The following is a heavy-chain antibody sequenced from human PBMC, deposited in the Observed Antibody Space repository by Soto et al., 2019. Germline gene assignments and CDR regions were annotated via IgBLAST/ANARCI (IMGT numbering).Heavy chain of an antibody. Sequence: SETLSLTCTVSGGSIISGDYYWSWTRQHPGKGLEWIGYIYYSGSTYYNPSLKSRVTISVDTSKNQFSLKLSSVTAADTAVYYCARVAGIPRTYFDCWGQGTLVTVSS. CDR1: GGSIISGDYY. J-gene: IGHJ4*02. CDR3: ARVAGIPRTYFDC. V-gene: IGHV4-31*03. CDR2: IYYSGST.